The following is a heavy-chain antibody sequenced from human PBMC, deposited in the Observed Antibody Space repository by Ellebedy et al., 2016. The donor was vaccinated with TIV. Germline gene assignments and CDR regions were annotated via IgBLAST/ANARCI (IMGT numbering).Heavy chain of an antibody. J-gene: IGHJ5*02. D-gene: IGHD6-13*01. V-gene: IGHV3-23*01. CDR1: GFTFSSYA. CDR3: ASSSSWYL. CDR2: ISESDFST. Sequence: GESLKISXAASGFTFSSYAMSWVRQAPGKGLEWVSAISESDFSTYYADSVKGRFTISRDNSKNTMYLQMDGLRAEDTAIYYCASSSSWYLWGQGTLVTVSS.